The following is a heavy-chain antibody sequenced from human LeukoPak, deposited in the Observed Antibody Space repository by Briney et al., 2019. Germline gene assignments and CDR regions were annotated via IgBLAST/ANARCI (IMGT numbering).Heavy chain of an antibody. CDR2: ISSSSSYT. J-gene: IGHJ6*02. Sequence: TGGSLRLSCAASGFTFSDYYMSWIRQAPGKGLEWVSYISSSSSYTNYADSVKGRFTISRDNAKNSLYLQMNSLRVEDTAVYYCARVLVVVVAADYGMDVWGQGTTVTVSS. D-gene: IGHD2-15*01. CDR3: ARVLVVVVAADYGMDV. CDR1: GFTFSDYY. V-gene: IGHV3-11*06.